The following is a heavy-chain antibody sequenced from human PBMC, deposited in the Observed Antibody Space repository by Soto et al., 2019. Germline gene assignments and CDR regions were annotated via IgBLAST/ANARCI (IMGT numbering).Heavy chain of an antibody. CDR1: GFTFSTYE. CDR3: VRDTMRASAAASLDY. D-gene: IGHD2-2*01. V-gene: IGHV3-48*03. CDR2: ISVSGNII. Sequence: PGGSLRLSCAASGFTFSTYEFNWVRQAPGRGLEWISYISVSGNIIKYAESVKGRFTISRDNADNSLHLHMSNLRVDDTALYFCVRDTMRASAAASLDYWGQGTLVTVSS. J-gene: IGHJ4*02.